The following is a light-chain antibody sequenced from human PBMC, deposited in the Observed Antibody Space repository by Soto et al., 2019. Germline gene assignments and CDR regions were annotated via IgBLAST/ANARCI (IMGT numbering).Light chain of an antibody. CDR2: DVS. J-gene: IGLJ1*01. CDR1: SSDVGGYNY. Sequence: QSVLTQPASVSGSPGQSITISCTGTSSDVGGYNYVSWYQQHPGKAPKLMIYDVSNPPSGVSNRFSGSKSGNTASLTISGLQAEDEADYYCSSYTSSSTLYVFGTGTKLTVL. V-gene: IGLV2-14*01. CDR3: SSYTSSSTLYV.